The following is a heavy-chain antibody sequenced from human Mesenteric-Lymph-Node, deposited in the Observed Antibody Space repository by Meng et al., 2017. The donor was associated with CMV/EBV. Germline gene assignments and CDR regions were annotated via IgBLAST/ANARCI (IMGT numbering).Heavy chain of an antibody. CDR2: IGSSGSTT. CDR1: GFTFSSFE. V-gene: IGHV3-48*03. Sequence: GGSLRLSCAASGFTFSSFEMTWVRQSPGKGLEWLSYIGSSGSTTYYADSVKGRFTISRDNAENSLYLQMNSLRAEDTAVYYCLARYSTGDYWGQGTLVTVSS. D-gene: IGHD4-11*01. CDR3: LARYSTGDY. J-gene: IGHJ4*02.